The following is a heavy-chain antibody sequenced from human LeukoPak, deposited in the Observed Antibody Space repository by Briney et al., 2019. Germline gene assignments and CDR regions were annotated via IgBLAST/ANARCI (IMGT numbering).Heavy chain of an antibody. J-gene: IGHJ6*03. Sequence: GASVKVSCKASGYTFTSYGISWVRQAPGQGLEWMGWISAYNGNTNYAQKLQGRVTMTTDTSTSTAYMELSSLRSEDTAVYYCATDNPLPYYYDSSGYRRPTHMDVWGKGTTVTISS. CDR3: ATDNPLPYYYDSSGYRRPTHMDV. CDR1: GYTFTSYG. V-gene: IGHV1-18*01. CDR2: ISAYNGNT. D-gene: IGHD3-22*01.